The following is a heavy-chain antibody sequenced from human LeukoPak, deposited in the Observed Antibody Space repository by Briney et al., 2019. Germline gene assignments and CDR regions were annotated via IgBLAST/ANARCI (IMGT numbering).Heavy chain of an antibody. V-gene: IGHV5-51*01. Sequence: PGESLKISCQGSGYSFTSYWIAWVRQMPGKGLEWMGVIYPGDSDTTYSPSFQGQVTISADKSISTAYLQWSSLKASDTAIYYCARHFIVESPMDVWGQGTTVTVSS. CDR1: GYSFTSYW. D-gene: IGHD2-21*01. CDR2: IYPGDSDT. J-gene: IGHJ6*02. CDR3: ARHFIVESPMDV.